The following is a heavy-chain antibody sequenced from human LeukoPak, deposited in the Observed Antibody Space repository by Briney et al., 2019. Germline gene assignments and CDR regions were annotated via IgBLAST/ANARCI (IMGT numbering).Heavy chain of an antibody. J-gene: IGHJ6*03. D-gene: IGHD3-3*01. CDR2: IYYSGST. CDR1: GGSISSSSYY. Sequence: KPSETLSLTCTVSGGSISSSSYYWSWIRQPPGKGLEWIGYIYYSGSTNYNPSLKSRVTISVDTSKNQFSLKLSSVTAADTAVYYCARLGFLEWFDYYMDVWGKGTTVTVSS. CDR3: ARLGFLEWFDYYMDV. V-gene: IGHV4-61*01.